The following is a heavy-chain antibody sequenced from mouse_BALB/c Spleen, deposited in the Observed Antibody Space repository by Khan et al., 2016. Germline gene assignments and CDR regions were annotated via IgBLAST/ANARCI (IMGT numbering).Heavy chain of an antibody. CDR2: INTNTGET. CDR3: ATGITTVKDTGRHY. V-gene: IGHV9-3-1*01. Sequence: QIQLVQSGPELKKPGETVKISCKASGYTFTNFGINWVRQAPGKGLEWMDWINTNTGETTYADDFKGRFAFSLETDASTAYLQINTLKNEDPATYFCATGITTVKDTGRHYWGQGTTLTVSS. CDR1: GYTFTNFG. D-gene: IGHD1-1*01. J-gene: IGHJ2*01.